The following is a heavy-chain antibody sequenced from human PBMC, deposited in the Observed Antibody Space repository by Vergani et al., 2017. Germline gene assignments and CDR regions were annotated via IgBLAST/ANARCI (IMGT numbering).Heavy chain of an antibody. V-gene: IGHV4-34*01. CDR3: ARGLYSSSRLSWFDP. D-gene: IGHD6-13*01. J-gene: IGHJ5*02. CDR2: INHSGST. Sequence: QVQLQESGPGLVKSSETLSLTCAVYGGSFSGYDWSWIRQPPGKGLEWIGEINHSGSTNYNPSLKSRVTISVDTSKNQFSLKLSSVTAADTAVYYCARGLYSSSRLSWFDPWGQGTLVTVSS. CDR1: GGSFSGYD.